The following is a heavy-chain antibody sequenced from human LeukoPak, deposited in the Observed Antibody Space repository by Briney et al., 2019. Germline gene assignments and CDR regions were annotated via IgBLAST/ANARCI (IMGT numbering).Heavy chain of an antibody. CDR3: ARGYQYEWSKFFDP. J-gene: IGHJ5*02. V-gene: IGHV4-4*07. CDR1: GGSISSYY. D-gene: IGHD3-3*01. CDR2: IYTSGST. Sequence: SETLSLTCTVSGGSISSYYWSWIRQPAGKGLEWIGRIYTSGSTNYNPSLKSRVTMSVDTSKNQFSLKLSSVTAADTAVYYCARGYQYEWSKFFDPWGQGTLVTVSS.